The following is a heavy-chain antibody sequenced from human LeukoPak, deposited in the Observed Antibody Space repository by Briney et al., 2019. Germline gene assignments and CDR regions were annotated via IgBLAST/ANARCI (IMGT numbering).Heavy chain of an antibody. CDR1: GFTFSSYA. CDR3: ARDGGWGPLDAFDI. Sequence: GRSLRLSCAASGFTFSSYAMHWVRQAPGKGLEWVAVISYDGSNKYYADSVKGRFTISRDNAKNSLYLQMNSLRAEDTAVYYCARDGGWGPLDAFDIWGQGTVVTVSS. V-gene: IGHV3-30-3*01. D-gene: IGHD1-26*01. CDR2: ISYDGSNK. J-gene: IGHJ3*02.